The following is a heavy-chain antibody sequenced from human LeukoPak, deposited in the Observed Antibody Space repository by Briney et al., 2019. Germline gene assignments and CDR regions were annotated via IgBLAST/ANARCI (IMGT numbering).Heavy chain of an antibody. J-gene: IGHJ3*02. CDR2: IYYSGST. CDR1: GGSISSYY. D-gene: IGHD1-1*01. Sequence: SETLSLTCTVSGGSISSYYWSWIRPPPGKGREWLGYIYYSGSTNYNPSLKSRVTISVATSKKPFSLKRSSVIAANTAVYYCPSFTTLFDAFDIWGQRTMVTVSS. CDR3: PSFTTLFDAFDI. V-gene: IGHV4-59*08.